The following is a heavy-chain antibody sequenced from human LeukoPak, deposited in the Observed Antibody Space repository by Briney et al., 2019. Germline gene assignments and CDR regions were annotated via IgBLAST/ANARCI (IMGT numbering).Heavy chain of an antibody. Sequence: PSETLSLTCTVSGGSISSYYWSWIRQPAGKGLEWIGRIYISGSTNYNPSLKSRVTMSVDTSKNQFSLELTSVTAADTAVYYCARDAYYYGSGSYPFDPWGQGTLVTVSS. V-gene: IGHV4-4*07. CDR1: GGSISSYY. CDR3: ARDAYYYGSGSYPFDP. D-gene: IGHD3-10*01. J-gene: IGHJ5*02. CDR2: IYISGST.